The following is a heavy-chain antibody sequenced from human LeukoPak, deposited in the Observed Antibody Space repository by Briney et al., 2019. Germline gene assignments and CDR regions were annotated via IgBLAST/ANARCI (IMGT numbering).Heavy chain of an antibody. V-gene: IGHV5-51*01. Sequence: GESLKISCKGSGYNFTSYWVGWVRQMPGKGLQCLGTIYPGDSDTRYSPSFQGQVTISVDKSVSTAYLQWSSLKTSDTAMYYCARSDSSGGARGIQHWGQGTPVTVSS. CDR3: ARSDSSGGARGIQH. CDR2: IYPGDSDT. D-gene: IGHD3-22*01. J-gene: IGHJ1*01. CDR1: GYNFTSYW.